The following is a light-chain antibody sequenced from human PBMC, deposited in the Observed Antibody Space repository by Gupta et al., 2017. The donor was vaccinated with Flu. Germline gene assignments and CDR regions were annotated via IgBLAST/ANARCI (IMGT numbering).Light chain of an antibody. CDR2: GAS. CDR1: QSVSSN. Sequence: ERATLSCRASQSVSSNLAWYQQKPGQAPRLLIFGASTRATGIPARFSGSGSGTEFTLTISSLQSEDFALYYCQQYNKWPPWTFGQGTKVEIK. V-gene: IGKV3-15*01. CDR3: QQYNKWPPWT. J-gene: IGKJ1*01.